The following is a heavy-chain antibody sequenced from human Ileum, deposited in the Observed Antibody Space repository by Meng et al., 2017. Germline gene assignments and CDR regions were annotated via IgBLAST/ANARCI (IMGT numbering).Heavy chain of an antibody. Sequence: QVQLQESGPGLVKPSGTLSLTCAVSGGSIRSSNWWSWVRQPPGKGLEWMGEIYESGSTNYNPSLKSRVTVSLDRSKNHFSLKLNSVTAADTAVYYCANIVFNWFDSWGQGTLVTVSS. J-gene: IGHJ5*01. CDR2: IYESGST. CDR1: GGSIRSSNW. D-gene: IGHD2-15*01. V-gene: IGHV4-4*02. CDR3: ANIVFNWFDS.